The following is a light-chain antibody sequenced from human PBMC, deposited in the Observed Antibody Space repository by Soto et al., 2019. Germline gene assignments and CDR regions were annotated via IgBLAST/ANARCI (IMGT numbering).Light chain of an antibody. CDR2: AAS. CDR1: QRVSSH. J-gene: IGKJ1*01. CDR3: HQYNNWPWT. V-gene: IGKV3-15*01. Sequence: TGMTQSPVTLSVSPGDTATLSCRASQRVSSHLAWYQQKPGQAPRLLIYAASTRATGIPVRFSGSGSETEFTLTIRSLQSEDSALYFCHQYNNWPWTFGQGTKVDI.